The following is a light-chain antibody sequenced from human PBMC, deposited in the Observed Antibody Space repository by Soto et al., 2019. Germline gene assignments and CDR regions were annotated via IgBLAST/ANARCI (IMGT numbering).Light chain of an antibody. CDR2: DVS. J-gene: IGLJ1*01. V-gene: IGLV2-14*03. CDR1: SSDVGGYNY. CDR3: SSYTSIDTWV. Sequence: LTQPASVSGSPGQSITITCTGTSSDVGGYNYVSWYQQHPGKAPKVLISDVSNRPSGISNRFSGSKSGNTASLTISGLQAEDEADYYCSSYTSIDTWVFGTGTKVTVL.